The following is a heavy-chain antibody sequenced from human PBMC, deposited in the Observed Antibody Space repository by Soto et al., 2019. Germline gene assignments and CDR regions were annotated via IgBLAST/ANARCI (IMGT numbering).Heavy chain of an antibody. J-gene: IGHJ4*02. CDR3: TRRRGTGWFLVDY. D-gene: IGHD6-19*01. V-gene: IGHV5-51*03. CDR2: IYPGDSDT. CDR1: GYGISSYW. Sequence: EVQLVQSGAEVKKPGESLKISCKGFGYGISSYWIVWVRQIPGKGLEWMGIIYPGDSDTRYSPSFQGQVTISADKSINTAYLQWSSLKASDTAMYYCTRRRGTGWFLVDYWGQGTLVTVSS.